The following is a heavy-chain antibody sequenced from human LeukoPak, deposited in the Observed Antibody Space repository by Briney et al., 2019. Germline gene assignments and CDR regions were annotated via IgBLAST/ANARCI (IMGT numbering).Heavy chain of an antibody. CDR1: GGSISSSSYY. V-gene: IGHV4-39*01. CDR2: IYYSGST. D-gene: IGHD2-2*02. CDR3: AGTDIVVVPAAIPHWFDP. J-gene: IGHJ5*02. Sequence: SETLSLTCTVSGGSISSSSYYWGWIRQPPGKGLEWIGSIYYSGSTYYNPSLKGRVTISVDTSKNQFSLKLSSVTAADTAVYYCAGTDIVVVPAAIPHWFDPWGQGTLVTVSS.